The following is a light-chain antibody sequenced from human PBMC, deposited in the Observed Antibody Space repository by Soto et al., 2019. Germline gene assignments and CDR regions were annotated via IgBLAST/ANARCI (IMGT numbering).Light chain of an antibody. CDR3: QHYDSARWT. V-gene: IGKV3-20*01. Sequence: EIVLTQSPGTLSLSPGERATLSCRASQSISSTYLTWYHQKPGQAPRLLIYDASRRATGIPDRFSGSGSGTDFSLTISXXXXEDFAVYYCQHYDSARWTFGLGTKVEIX. CDR1: QSISSTY. CDR2: DAS. J-gene: IGKJ1*01.